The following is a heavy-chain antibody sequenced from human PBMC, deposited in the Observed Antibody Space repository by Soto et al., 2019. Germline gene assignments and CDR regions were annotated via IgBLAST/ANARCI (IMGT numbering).Heavy chain of an antibody. Sequence: LALTCTVSGGSISSYYWSWIRQPPVKGLEWIGYIYYSGSTNYNPSLKSRVTISVDTSKNQFSLKLSSVTAADTAVYYCARKTTVTTGYYYYYGMDVWGQGTTVTVSS. J-gene: IGHJ6*02. V-gene: IGHV4-59*01. CDR3: ARKTTVTTGYYYYYGMDV. D-gene: IGHD4-17*01. CDR1: GGSISSYY. CDR2: IYYSGST.